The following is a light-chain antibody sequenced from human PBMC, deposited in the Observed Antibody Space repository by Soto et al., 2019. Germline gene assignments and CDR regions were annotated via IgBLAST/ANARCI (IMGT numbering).Light chain of an antibody. J-gene: IGKJ4*01. CDR2: AAS. CDR1: QAISNY. Sequence: DIQMTQSPSSLSASIRDRVTITCRASQAISNYLAWYQEKPGKVPKLLIYAASTLQSGVPSRFSGSRSGTDFTLTISSLQPEDIATYYCQKYDSAPLTFGGGTKVEIK. CDR3: QKYDSAPLT. V-gene: IGKV1-27*01.